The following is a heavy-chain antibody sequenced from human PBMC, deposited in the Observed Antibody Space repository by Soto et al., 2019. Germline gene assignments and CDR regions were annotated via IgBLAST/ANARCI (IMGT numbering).Heavy chain of an antibody. Sequence: GASVKVSCTASGYTFTSYYIHWVRQAPGQGLEWMGIINPSGGSTSYAQKFQGRVTMTRDTSTSTVYMELSRLRSEDTAVYYCARDNWNDVCLDYWGQGTLVTVSS. CDR1: GYTFTSYY. CDR2: INPSGGST. CDR3: ARDNWNDVCLDY. V-gene: IGHV1-46*01. J-gene: IGHJ4*02. D-gene: IGHD1-20*01.